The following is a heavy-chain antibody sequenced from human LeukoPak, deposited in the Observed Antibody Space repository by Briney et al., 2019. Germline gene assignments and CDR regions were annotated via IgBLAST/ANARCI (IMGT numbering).Heavy chain of an antibody. Sequence: PSETLSLTCTVSGRSLSSSSYYWGWVRQPPGKGLEWVGSIYHNGSTYYNPSLKSRVTISVDTSKNQFSLKLSSVTAADTAVYYCARNYSPFDYWGQGTLVTVSS. D-gene: IGHD1-7*01. V-gene: IGHV4-39*07. CDR3: ARNYSPFDY. CDR1: GRSLSSSSYY. CDR2: IYHNGST. J-gene: IGHJ4*02.